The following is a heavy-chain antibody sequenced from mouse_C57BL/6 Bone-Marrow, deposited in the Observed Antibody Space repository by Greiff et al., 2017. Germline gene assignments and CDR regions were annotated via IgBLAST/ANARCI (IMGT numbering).Heavy chain of an antibody. CDR3: ASAGYCGPWYFDV. J-gene: IGHJ1*03. Sequence: QVQLQQSGAELVMPGASVKLSCKASGYTFTSYWMHWVKQRPGQGLEWIGEIDPSASYTNYNQQFKGKSTLTVDKSSSTAYMQLSSLTTEDASVYYCASAGYCGPWYFDVWGTGTTVTVSS. CDR2: IDPSASYT. CDR1: GYTFTSYW. V-gene: IGHV1-69*01. D-gene: IGHD2-14*01.